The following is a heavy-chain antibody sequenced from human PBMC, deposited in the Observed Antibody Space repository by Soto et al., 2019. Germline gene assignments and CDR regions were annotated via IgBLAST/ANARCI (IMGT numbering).Heavy chain of an antibody. Sequence: GGSLRLSCAASGFTFGASALQWVRQASGKGLEWVSVIYSGGSTYYADSVKGRFTISRHNSKNTLYLQMNSLRAEDTAVYYCGRVFRQQLADPDVLGQGTTLTVSS. J-gene: IGHJ6*02. CDR3: GRVFRQQLADPDV. CDR2: IYSGGST. D-gene: IGHD6-13*01. V-gene: IGHV3-53*04. CDR1: GFTFGASA.